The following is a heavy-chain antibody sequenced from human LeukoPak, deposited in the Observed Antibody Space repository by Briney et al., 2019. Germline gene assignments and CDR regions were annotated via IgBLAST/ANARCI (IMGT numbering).Heavy chain of an antibody. CDR1: GFTFSSYN. Sequence: GGSLRLSCAASGFTFSSYNMNWVRQAPGKGLEWVSYISSSSSIMYYADSVKGRFTISRDNSKNTLYLQMNSLRAEDTAVYYCAKEPFKDIVVVPAADIDYWGQGTLVTVSS. D-gene: IGHD2-2*01. J-gene: IGHJ4*02. CDR2: ISSSSSIM. CDR3: AKEPFKDIVVVPAADIDY. V-gene: IGHV3-48*01.